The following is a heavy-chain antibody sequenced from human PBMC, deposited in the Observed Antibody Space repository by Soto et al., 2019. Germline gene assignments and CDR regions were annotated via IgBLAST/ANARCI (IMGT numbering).Heavy chain of an antibody. D-gene: IGHD2-15*01. V-gene: IGHV1-18*01. CDR3: ARVYCSGGSCYPGAFDI. CDR2: ISAYNGNT. Sequence: ASVKVSCKASGYTFTSYGISWVRQAPGQGLEWMGWISAYNGNTNYAQKLQGRVTMTTDTSISTAYMELSSLRSEDTAVYYCARVYCSGGSCYPGAFDIWGQGTMVTVSS. CDR1: GYTFTSYG. J-gene: IGHJ3*02.